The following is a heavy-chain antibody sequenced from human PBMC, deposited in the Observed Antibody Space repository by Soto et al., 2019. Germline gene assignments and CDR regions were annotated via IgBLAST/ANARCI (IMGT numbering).Heavy chain of an antibody. CDR1: GASISGFY. CDR2: IYATGTT. D-gene: IGHD1-1*01. CDR3: VRDGTKTLRDWFDP. Sequence: LSLTCTVSGASISGFYWSWIRKSAGKGLEWIGRIYATGTTDYNPSLKSRVMMSVDTSKKQFSLKLRSVTAADTAVYYCVRDGTKTLRDWFDPWGQGISVTVSA. J-gene: IGHJ5*02. V-gene: IGHV4-4*07.